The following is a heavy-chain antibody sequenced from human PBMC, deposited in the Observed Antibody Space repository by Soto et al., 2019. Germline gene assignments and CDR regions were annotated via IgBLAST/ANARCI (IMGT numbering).Heavy chain of an antibody. V-gene: IGHV1-46*01. CDR2: INPSTGSA. CDR1: EYTFTSYY. CDR3: AGDPNLSLTFHYYGMDV. Sequence: QVQLMQSGAEVKKPGASVKVSCKASEYTFTSYYIHWVRQAPGQGLEWMGIINPSTGSASYARMFQGRVAMTRDTSTSTVYMEVSSLRSEDTAVYYCAGDPNLSLTFHYYGMDVWGQGTTVTVSS. J-gene: IGHJ6*02.